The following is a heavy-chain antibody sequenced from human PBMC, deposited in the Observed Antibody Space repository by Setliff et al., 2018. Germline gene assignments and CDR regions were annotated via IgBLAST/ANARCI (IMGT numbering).Heavy chain of an antibody. CDR1: GYTFTGYF. D-gene: IGHD1-26*01. CDR2: INPKSGVT. J-gene: IGHJ6*03. V-gene: IGHV1-2*02. CDR3: AREGGLQGATSYYYFYNYINV. Sequence: ASVKVSCKTSGYTFTGYFIHWVRQAPRQGLEWLGWINPKSGVTSYAMSFQGRIAMTRDTSINTVYLELNSLTSDDAAVYFCAREGGLQGATSYYYFYNYINVWGKGTKVTVSS.